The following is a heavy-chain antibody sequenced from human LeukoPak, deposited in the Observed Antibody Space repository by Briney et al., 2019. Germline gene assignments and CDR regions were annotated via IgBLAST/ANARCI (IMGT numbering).Heavy chain of an antibody. Sequence: PGGSLRLSCAAFGFTFSSYTMNWVRQAPGKGLEWVSSISSSSSYIYYADSVKGRFTISRDNAKNSLYLQMNSLRAEDTAVYYCARGMQLWYTDYWGQGTLVTVSS. CDR3: ARGMQLWYTDY. CDR2: ISSSSSYI. J-gene: IGHJ4*02. D-gene: IGHD5-18*01. CDR1: GFTFSSYT. V-gene: IGHV3-21*01.